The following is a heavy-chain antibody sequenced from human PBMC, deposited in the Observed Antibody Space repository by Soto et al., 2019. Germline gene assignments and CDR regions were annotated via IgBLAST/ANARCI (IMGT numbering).Heavy chain of an antibody. CDR2: IYYSGST. CDR3: ASAAYGSGISGMDV. J-gene: IGHJ6*02. CDR1: GGSVSSGGYY. V-gene: IGHV4-31*03. Sequence: QVQLQESGPGLVKPSQTLSLTCTVSGGSVSSGGYYWSWIRQHPGKGLEWIGYIYYSGSTYYNPSLKSRVTISVDTSKHQFSLKLSSVTAADTAVDYCASAAYGSGISGMDVWGQGTTVTVSS. D-gene: IGHD3-10*01.